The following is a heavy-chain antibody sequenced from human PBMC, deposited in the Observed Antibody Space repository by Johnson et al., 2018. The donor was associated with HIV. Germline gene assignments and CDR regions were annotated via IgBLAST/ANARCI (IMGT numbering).Heavy chain of an antibody. D-gene: IGHD3-10*01. CDR2: ISYDGSDK. V-gene: IGHV3-30*04. CDR3: ARVLRGQPRSPFDI. Sequence: VQLVESGGGVVQPGRSLRLSCAASGFTFSLYAMHWVRQAPGKGLEWVAVISYDGSDKYYADSVKGRFTISRDNSKNRLYLQMNSLRAEETAVYYFARVLRGQPRSPFDIWGQGTMVTVSS. CDR1: GFTFSLYA. J-gene: IGHJ3*02.